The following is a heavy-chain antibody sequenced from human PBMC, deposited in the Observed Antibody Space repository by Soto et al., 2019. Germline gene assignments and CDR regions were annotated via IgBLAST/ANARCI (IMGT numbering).Heavy chain of an antibody. D-gene: IGHD1-1*01. CDR1: GLTVSGKKY. CDR3: ASWHEREHAYDV. J-gene: IGHJ3*01. V-gene: IGHV3-53*01. Sequence: GGSLRLSCAAFGLTVSGKKYVAWVRQAPGKGLEWVSAVYDVDGSFYADSVKGRFTTSSDSSKTTVYLQMNGLRPDDTAVYYCASWHEREHAYDVWGQGTTVTVSS. CDR2: VYDVDGS.